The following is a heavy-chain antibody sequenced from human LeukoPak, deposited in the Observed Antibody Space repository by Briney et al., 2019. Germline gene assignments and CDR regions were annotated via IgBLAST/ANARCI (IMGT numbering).Heavy chain of an antibody. CDR1: GFSISSGYY. CDR2: IFHSGST. J-gene: IGHJ4*02. D-gene: IGHD5-12*01. Sequence: SETLSLTCTVSGFSISSGYYWGWIRQPPGKGLEWIGSIFHSGSTSYNPSLQSRVTMSVDTSKNLFSLRLSSVTAADTAVYYCARGRFSVATVDYWGQGTLVTVSS. V-gene: IGHV4-38-2*02. CDR3: ARGRFSVATVDY.